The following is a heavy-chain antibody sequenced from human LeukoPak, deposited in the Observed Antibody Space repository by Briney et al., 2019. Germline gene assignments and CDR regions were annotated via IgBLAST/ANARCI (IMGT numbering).Heavy chain of an antibody. CDR1: GFIFNHHA. CDR3: AKDAQRGFDYSNSLEY. D-gene: IGHD4-11*01. J-gene: IGHJ4*02. Sequence: PGGSLRLSCAASGFIFNHHAMHWVRQAPGKGLERVAVIWSDKSNKFYADSVRGRFTISRDDSRKTVYLQMERMTAEDTAIYYCAKDAQRGFDYSNSLEYWGQGVLVTVAS. V-gene: IGHV3-33*06. CDR2: IWSDKSNK.